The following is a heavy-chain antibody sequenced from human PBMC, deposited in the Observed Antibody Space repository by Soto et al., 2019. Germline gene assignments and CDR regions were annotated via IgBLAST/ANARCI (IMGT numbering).Heavy chain of an antibody. Sequence: QLQLQESGSGLVKPSQNLSLTCAVSGGSISSGGYSWSWIRQPPGKGLEWIGYIYHSGSTYYNPSLKSRVTISVDRSKNQFSLKLSSVTAADTAVYYCARGSSGYYEYYFDYWGQGTLVAVSS. D-gene: IGHD3-22*01. CDR2: IYHSGST. J-gene: IGHJ4*02. CDR1: GGSISSGGYS. CDR3: ARGSSGYYEYYFDY. V-gene: IGHV4-30-2*01.